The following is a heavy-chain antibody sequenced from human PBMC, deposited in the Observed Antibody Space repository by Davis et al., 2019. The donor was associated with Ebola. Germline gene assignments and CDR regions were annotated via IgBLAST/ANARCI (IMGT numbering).Heavy chain of an antibody. J-gene: IGHJ4*02. V-gene: IGHV1-18*01. Sequence: AASVEVSCKASGYTFTSYGISWVRQAPGQRLESIGWISAYNGNTNYAQKLQGRVTMTTDTSTSTAYMELRSLRSDDTAVYYCARAQFPTTSDHWGQGTLVTVSS. D-gene: IGHD1-1*01. CDR3: ARAQFPTTSDH. CDR1: GYTFTSYG. CDR2: ISAYNGNT.